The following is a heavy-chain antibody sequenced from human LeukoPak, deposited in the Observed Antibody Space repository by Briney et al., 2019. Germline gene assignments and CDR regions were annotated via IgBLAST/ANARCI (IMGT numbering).Heavy chain of an antibody. CDR3: AIMHGYYDGSGYWVQ. V-gene: IGHV3-23*01. D-gene: IGHD3-22*01. CDR2: ITPNADRT. Sequence: PGGSLRLSCAASGFTFGSYGMSWVRQAPGKGLEWVSFITPNADRTSYADSVEGRFTISRDNPRNTLYMQMNSLIDEDTAVYYCAIMHGYYDGSGYWVQWGQGTLVTVSS. CDR1: GFTFGSYG. J-gene: IGHJ1*01.